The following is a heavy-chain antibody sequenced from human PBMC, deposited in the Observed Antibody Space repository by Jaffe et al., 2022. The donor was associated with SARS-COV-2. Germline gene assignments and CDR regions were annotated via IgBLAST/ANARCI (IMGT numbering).Heavy chain of an antibody. J-gene: IGHJ6*02. Sequence: QVQLVESGGGVVQPGRSLRLSCSASGFTFSTYGMHWVRQAPGKGLEWVAFIQYDGSYQYYADSVKGRFAISRDNSKNTLYLQMNSLRIEDTAIYYCARELSTQQVGGMDVGGQGTTVTVSS. CDR1: GFTFSTYG. D-gene: IGHD6-13*01. V-gene: IGHV3-30*02. CDR3: ARELSTQQVGGMDV. CDR2: IQYDGSYQ.